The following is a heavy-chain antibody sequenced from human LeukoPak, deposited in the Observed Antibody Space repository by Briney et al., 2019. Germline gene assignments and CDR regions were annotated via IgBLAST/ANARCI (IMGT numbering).Heavy chain of an antibody. CDR1: RSTFSDYY. Sequence: GGSLTLSCAASRSTFSDYYMSWIRHAPGKGLEWVSYISSSRSYTNYADSVKGRFTTSRHNPKNSMYLQMNSLRTEHTAVYFCARTKDDAFDIWGPGTMVTVSS. CDR2: ISSSRSYT. CDR3: ARTKDDAFDI. V-gene: IGHV3-11*03. J-gene: IGHJ3*02.